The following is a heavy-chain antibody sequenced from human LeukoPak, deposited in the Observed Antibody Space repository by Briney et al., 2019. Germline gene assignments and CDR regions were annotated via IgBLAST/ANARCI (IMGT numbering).Heavy chain of an antibody. CDR3: ARDMLGTYYYDSGSRDYGMDV. D-gene: IGHD3-10*01. CDR1: GFTFSTYS. J-gene: IGHJ6*02. V-gene: IGHV3-48*01. Sequence: GGSLRLSCAASGFTFSTYSMNWVRQAPGKGLEWVSYISSGSGTIYYADSVKGRFTISRDYAKNSLYLQMNSLRAEDTAVYYCARDMLGTYYYDSGSRDYGMDVWGQGTTVTVSS. CDR2: ISSGSGTI.